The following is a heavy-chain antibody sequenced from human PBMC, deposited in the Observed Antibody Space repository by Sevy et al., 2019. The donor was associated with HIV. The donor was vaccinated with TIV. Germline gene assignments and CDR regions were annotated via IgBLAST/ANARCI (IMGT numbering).Heavy chain of an antibody. CDR3: ARELSDYGMDV. CDR1: GGSIRSGRYY. Sequence: SETLSLTCNVSGGSIRSGRYYWSWIRQPAGKGLEWIGRIYIRGTTNYNPSLKSRITMSVDTSKNQFSLKLSSVTATDTAEYYCARELSDYGMDVWGQGTTVTVSS. J-gene: IGHJ6*02. CDR2: IYIRGTT. V-gene: IGHV4-61*02.